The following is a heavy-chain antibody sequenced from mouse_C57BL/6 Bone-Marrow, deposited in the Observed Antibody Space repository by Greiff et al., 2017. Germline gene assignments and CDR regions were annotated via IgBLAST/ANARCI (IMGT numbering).Heavy chain of an antibody. CDR1: GYTFTSYD. J-gene: IGHJ1*03. D-gene: IGHD1-1*01. CDR3: ARVEFDGSSGDWYFDV. CDR2: IYPRDGST. V-gene: IGHV1-85*01. Sequence: VKLVESGPELVKPGASVKLSCKASGYTFTSYDINWVKPRPGQGLEWIGWIYPRDGSTKYNEKFKGKATLTVDTSASTAYMELHSLTSEDSAVYFCARVEFDGSSGDWYFDVWGTGTTVTVSS.